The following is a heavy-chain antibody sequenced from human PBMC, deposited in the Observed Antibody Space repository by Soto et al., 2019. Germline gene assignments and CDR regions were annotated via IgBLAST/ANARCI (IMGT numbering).Heavy chain of an antibody. CDR1: GYTFTSYG. CDR3: ARGTGIVLVPAAMLDYYYGMDV. J-gene: IGHJ6*02. Sequence: GASVKVSCKASGYTFTSYGISWVRQAPGQGLEWMGWINPNSGGTNYAQKFQGWVTMTRDTSISTAYTELSRLRSDDTAVYYCARGTGIVLVPAAMLDYYYGMDVWGQGTTVTVSS. V-gene: IGHV1-2*04. CDR2: INPNSGGT. D-gene: IGHD2-2*01.